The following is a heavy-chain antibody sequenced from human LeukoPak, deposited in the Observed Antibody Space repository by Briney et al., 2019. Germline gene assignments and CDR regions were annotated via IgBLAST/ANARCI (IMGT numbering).Heavy chain of an antibody. Sequence: ASVKVSCKVSGYILTELSMHWVRQAPGKGLEWMGGFDPEDGETIYAQKFQGRVTMTEDTSTDTAYMELSSLRSEDTAVYYCATDPYDHDAFDIWGQGTMVTVSS. CDR1: GYILTELS. J-gene: IGHJ3*02. D-gene: IGHD3-3*01. V-gene: IGHV1-24*01. CDR2: FDPEDGET. CDR3: ATDPYDHDAFDI.